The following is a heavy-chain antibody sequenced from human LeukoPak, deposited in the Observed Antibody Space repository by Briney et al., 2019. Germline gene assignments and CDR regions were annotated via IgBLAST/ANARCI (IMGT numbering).Heavy chain of an antibody. J-gene: IGHJ4*02. V-gene: IGHV4-30-2*01. CDR3: ARLGGVTSFDY. CDR2: IYHSGST. Sequence: SETLSLTCAVSGGSISSGGYSWSWIRQPPGKGLEWIGYIYHSGSTYYNPSLKSRVTISVDRSKNQFSLKLSSVTAADTAVYYCARLGGVTSFDYWGQGTLVTVSS. CDR1: GGSISSGGYS. D-gene: IGHD4-17*01.